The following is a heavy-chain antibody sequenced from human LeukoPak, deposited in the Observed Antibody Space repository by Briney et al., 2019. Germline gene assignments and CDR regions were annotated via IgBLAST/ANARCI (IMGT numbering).Heavy chain of an antibody. J-gene: IGHJ4*02. D-gene: IGHD5-24*01. V-gene: IGHV3-30*04. Sequence: PGGSLRLSCAASGFTFSSYVMHWVRQAPGKGLEWVAIISYDGSNEYYADSVKGRFTISRDNSKNTLYLQMNSLRAEDTAVYYCAKLISPYDYWGQGTLVTVSS. CDR2: ISYDGSNE. CDR1: GFTFSSYV. CDR3: AKLISPYDY.